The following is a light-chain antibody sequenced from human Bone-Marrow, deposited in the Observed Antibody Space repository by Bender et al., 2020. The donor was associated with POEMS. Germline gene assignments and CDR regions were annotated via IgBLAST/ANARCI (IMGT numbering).Light chain of an antibody. CDR1: SSDVGGYNY. CDR3: CSYAGAYRLGV. Sequence: QSALTQPASVSGSPGQSITISCAGTSSDVGGYNYVSWYQQHPGKAPQLMIYEVSKRPSGVPDRFSGSKSGNTASLTISGLQAEDEADYYCCSYAGAYRLGVIGGGTKLTVL. CDR2: EVS. J-gene: IGLJ3*02. V-gene: IGLV2-11*01.